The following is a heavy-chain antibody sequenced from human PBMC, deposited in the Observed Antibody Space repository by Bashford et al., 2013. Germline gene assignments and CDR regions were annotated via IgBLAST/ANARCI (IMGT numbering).Heavy chain of an antibody. CDR2: IYRGGRI. V-gene: IGHV3-53*01. Sequence: GGSLRLSCAASGFTVSKYHMSWVRQAPGKGLEWVSVIYRGGRIYYADSVKGRFTISRDNSKNTLYLQMNSLSVEDTAVYYCAREATDMTVGFEYWGQGTLVTVSS. CDR1: GFTVSKYH. D-gene: IGHD1-14*01. CDR3: AREATDMTVGFEY. J-gene: IGHJ4*02.